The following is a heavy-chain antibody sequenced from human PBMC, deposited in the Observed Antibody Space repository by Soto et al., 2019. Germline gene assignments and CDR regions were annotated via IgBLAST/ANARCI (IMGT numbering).Heavy chain of an antibody. CDR3: ARDVVVVPAAIPGYWYFDL. J-gene: IGHJ2*01. CDR1: GFTFSSYE. CDR2: ISSSGSTI. V-gene: IGHV3-48*03. D-gene: IGHD2-2*02. Sequence: EVQLVESGGGLVQPGGSLRLSCAASGFTFSSYEMNWVRQATVKGLEWVSYISSSGSTIYYADSVKGRFTISRDNAKNSLYRHMNSLRAEDPAVYYCARDVVVVPAAIPGYWYFDLWGRGTLVTVSS.